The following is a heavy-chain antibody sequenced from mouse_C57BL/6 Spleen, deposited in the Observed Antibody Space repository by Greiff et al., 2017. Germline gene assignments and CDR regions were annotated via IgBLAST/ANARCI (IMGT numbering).Heavy chain of an antibody. CDR2: INPGSGGT. D-gene: IGHD1-1*01. V-gene: IGHV1-54*01. J-gene: IGHJ2*01. CDR1: GYAFTNYL. Sequence: VQLVESGAELVRPGTSVKVSCKASGYAFTNYLIEGVKQRPGQGLEWIGVINPGSGGTNYNEKFKGKATLTADKSSSTAYMQISSLTSEDSAVYFCARDTTVVARGYFDYWGQGTTLTVSS. CDR3: ARDTTVVARGYFDY.